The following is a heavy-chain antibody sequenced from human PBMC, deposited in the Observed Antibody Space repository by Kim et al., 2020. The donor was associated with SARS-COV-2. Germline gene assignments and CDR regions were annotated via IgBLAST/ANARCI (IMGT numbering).Heavy chain of an antibody. D-gene: IGHD3-10*01. CDR1: GFTFSDSA. J-gene: IGHJ4*03. CDR3: ATFYHRSGGPTRYFAN. CDR2: ISVSGDKI. Sequence: GGSLRLSCAASGFTFSDSAMSWGRQAAGGGLEWVSTISVSGDKIFYIDSVKGRFTISRDDSKNTLYLQMTSLMAEDTATYYCATFYHRSGGPTRYFANWGQGTLVTVSS. V-gene: IGHV3-23*01.